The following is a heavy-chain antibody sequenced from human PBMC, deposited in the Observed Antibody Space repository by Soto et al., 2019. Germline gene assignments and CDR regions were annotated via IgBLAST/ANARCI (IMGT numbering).Heavy chain of an antibody. J-gene: IGHJ6*02. CDR1: GFTFSSYS. CDR3: ARERRGPGTPGLRSYGMDV. V-gene: IGHV3-21*01. D-gene: IGHD1-1*01. CDR2: ISSSSSYI. Sequence: PGGSLRLSCAASGFTFSSYSMNWVRQAPGKGLEWVSSISSSSSYIYYADSVKGRFTISRDNAKNSLYLQMNSLRAEDTAVYYCARERRGPGTPGLRSYGMDVWGQGTTVTVSS.